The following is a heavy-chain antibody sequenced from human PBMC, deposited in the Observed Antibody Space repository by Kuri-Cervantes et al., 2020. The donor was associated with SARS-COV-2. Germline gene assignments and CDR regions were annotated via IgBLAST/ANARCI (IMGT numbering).Heavy chain of an antibody. J-gene: IGHJ4*02. CDR1: GLTFNIYD. CDR2: IGSRGST. V-gene: IGHV3-23*01. CDR3: ARASWDSSGCPKVDY. Sequence: GGSLRLSCVASGLTFNIYDMSWVRQAPGKGLEWVSAIGSRGSTFYADSVRGRFTISRDNSENTLYLQMNSLRAEDTAVYYCARASWDSSGCPKVDYWGQGTLVTVSS. D-gene: IGHD3-22*01.